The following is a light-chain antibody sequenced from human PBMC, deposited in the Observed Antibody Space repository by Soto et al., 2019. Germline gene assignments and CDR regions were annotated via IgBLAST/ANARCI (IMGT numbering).Light chain of an antibody. V-gene: IGKV1-12*01. CDR3: QQANSFPLT. J-gene: IGKJ4*01. CDR1: QGISSW. CDR2: AAS. Sequence: IQITQSPSSLSASIADRVTITCRASQGISSWLAWYQQKPGKTPRLLIYAASSLQSGVPSRFSGSGSGKDFTLTIISLQPEDFATYYCQQANSFPLTVGGGTKVDIK.